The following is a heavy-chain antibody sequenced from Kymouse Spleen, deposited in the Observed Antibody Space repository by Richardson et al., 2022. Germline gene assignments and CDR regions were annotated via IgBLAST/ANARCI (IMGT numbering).Heavy chain of an antibody. D-gene: IGHD1-1*01. CDR2: ISSSSSYI. J-gene: IGHJ6*02. V-gene: IGHV3-21*03. CDR1: GFTFSSYS. CDR3: ARDNWNDVYYGMDV. Sequence: EVQLVESGGGLVKPGGSLRLSCAASGFTFSSYSMNWVRQAPGKGLEWVSSISSSSSYIYYADSVKGRFTISRDNAKNSLYLQMNSLRAEDTAVYYCARDNWNDVYYGMDVWGQGTTVTVSS.